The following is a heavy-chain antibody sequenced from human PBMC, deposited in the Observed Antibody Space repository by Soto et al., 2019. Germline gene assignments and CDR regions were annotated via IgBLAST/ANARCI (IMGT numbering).Heavy chain of an antibody. CDR3: ARRDTNHVVPPATYYYYMDV. CDR2: ISAYNGNT. D-gene: IGHD2-2*01. CDR1: GYTFTSYG. J-gene: IGHJ6*03. V-gene: IGHV1-18*01. Sequence: ASVKVSCKASGYTFTSYGISWVRQAPGQGLEWMGWISAYNGNTNYAQKLQGRVTMTTDTSTSTAYMELRSLRSDDTAVYYCARRDTNHVVPPATYYYYMDVWRKGTTVTVFS.